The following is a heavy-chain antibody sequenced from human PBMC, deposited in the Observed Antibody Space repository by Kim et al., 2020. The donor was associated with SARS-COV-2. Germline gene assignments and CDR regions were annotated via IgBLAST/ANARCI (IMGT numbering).Heavy chain of an antibody. J-gene: IGHJ3*02. D-gene: IGHD6-13*01. CDR2: ISSSSSYI. V-gene: IGHV3-21*01. Sequence: GGSLRLSCAASGFTFSSYSMNWVRQAPGKGLECVSSISSSSSYIYYADSVKGRFTISRDNAKNSLYLQMNSLRAEDTAVYYCARPRGYSSSWNDAFDIWGQGTMVTVSS. CDR3: ARPRGYSSSWNDAFDI. CDR1: GFTFSSYS.